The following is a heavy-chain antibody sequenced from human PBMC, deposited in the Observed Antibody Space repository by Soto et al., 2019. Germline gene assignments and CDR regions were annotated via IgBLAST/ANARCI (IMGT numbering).Heavy chain of an antibody. V-gene: IGHV3-30*18. CDR3: AKVRHGGAVADLYYFDY. J-gene: IGHJ4*02. CDR1: GFTFSSYG. D-gene: IGHD6-19*01. CDR2: ISYDGSNK. Sequence: QVQLVESGGGMVQPGRSLRLSCAASGFTFSSYGMHWVRQAPGKGLEWVAVISYDGSNKYYADSVKGRFTISRDNSKNTLYLQMNSLRAEDTAVYYCAKVRHGGAVADLYYFDYWGQGTLVTVSS.